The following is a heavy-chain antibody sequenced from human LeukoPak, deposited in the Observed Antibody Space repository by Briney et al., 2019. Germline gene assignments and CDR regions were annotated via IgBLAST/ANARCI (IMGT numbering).Heavy chain of an antibody. CDR1: GFTFDDYA. J-gene: IGHJ4*02. V-gene: IGHV3-9*03. CDR3: AKGYNYAKKNYFDY. Sequence: PGGSLRLSCAASGFTFDDYAMHWVRQAPGKGLEWVSGISWNSGNIGYADSVKGRFTISRDNAKNSLYLQMNSLRAEDMALYYCAKGYNYAKKNYFDYRGQGTLVTVSS. D-gene: IGHD5-24*01. CDR2: ISWNSGNI.